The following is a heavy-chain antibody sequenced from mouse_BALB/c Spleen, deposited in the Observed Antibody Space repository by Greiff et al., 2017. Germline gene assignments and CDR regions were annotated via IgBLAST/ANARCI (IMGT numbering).Heavy chain of an antibody. J-gene: IGHJ2*01. V-gene: IGHV5-17*02. Sequence: VQLKESGGGLVQPGGSRKLSCAASGFTFSSFGMHWVRQAPEKGLEWVAYISSGSSTIYYADTVKGRFTISRDNPKNTLFLQMTSLRSEDTAMYYCARGAHYFDYWGQGTTLTVSS. CDR1: GFTFSSFG. CDR3: ARGAHYFDY. CDR2: ISSGSSTI.